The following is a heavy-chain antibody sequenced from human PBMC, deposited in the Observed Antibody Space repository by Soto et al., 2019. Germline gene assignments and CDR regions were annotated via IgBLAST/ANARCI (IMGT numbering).Heavy chain of an antibody. J-gene: IGHJ4*02. D-gene: IGHD3-16*01. CDR3: ARGVTGGLNDY. CDR2: IGAYNGNT. Sequence: QVQLVQSGAEVKKPGASVKVSCKASGYTFTNYVITWVRQAPGQGLEWMGWIGAYNGNTNYPQSIQGSVTMSADTSTNTAYMELRSLRSDDTAVYFCARGVTGGLNDYCGQGTLVTVSS. V-gene: IGHV1-18*01. CDR1: GYTFTNYV.